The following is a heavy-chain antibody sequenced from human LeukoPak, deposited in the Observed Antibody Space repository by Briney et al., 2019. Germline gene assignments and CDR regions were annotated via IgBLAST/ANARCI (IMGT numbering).Heavy chain of an antibody. CDR3: AELGITMIGGV. D-gene: IGHD3-10*02. CDR1: GFTFSSYE. V-gene: IGHV3-48*03. Sequence: PAGSLRLSCAASGFTFSSYEMNWVRQAPGKGLEWVSYISSSGSTIYYADSVKGRFTISRDNAKNSLYLQMNSLRAEDTAVYYCAELGITMIGGVWGKGTTVTIPS. CDR2: ISSSGSTI. J-gene: IGHJ6*04.